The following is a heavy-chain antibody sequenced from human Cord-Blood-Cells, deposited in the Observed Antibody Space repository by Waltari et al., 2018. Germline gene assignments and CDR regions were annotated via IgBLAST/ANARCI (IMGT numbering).Heavy chain of an antibody. CDR1: GGSISSYY. CDR3: ARVRVYDDFWSGPYNWFDP. D-gene: IGHD3-3*01. CDR2: IYYSGST. Sequence: QVQLQESGPGLVKPSETLSLTCTVSGGSISSYYWSWIRQPPGKGLEWIGYIYYSGSTNYNPSLKSRVTISVDTSKNQFSLKLSSVAAADTAVYYCARVRVYDDFWSGPYNWFDPWGQGTLVTVSS. V-gene: IGHV4-59*01. J-gene: IGHJ5*02.